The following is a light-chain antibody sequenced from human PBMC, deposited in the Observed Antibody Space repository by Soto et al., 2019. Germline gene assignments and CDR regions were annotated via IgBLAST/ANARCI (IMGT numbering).Light chain of an antibody. V-gene: IGKV2-24*01. CDR3: MQLTQFPWT. Sequence: EIVMTQTPLSSPVSPGQSASIRCRSSQSPVHRDGRTYLSWLHQRPGQPPRLLIYTISNRFSGVSDRFSGSGARTDFTLRISRVEAEDVGVYYCMQLTQFPWTFGQGTKLEIK. CDR2: TIS. J-gene: IGKJ1*01. CDR1: QSPVHRDGRTY.